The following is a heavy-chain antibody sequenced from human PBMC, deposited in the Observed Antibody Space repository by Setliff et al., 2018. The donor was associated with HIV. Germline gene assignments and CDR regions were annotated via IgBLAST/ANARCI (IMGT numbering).Heavy chain of an antibody. J-gene: IGHJ4*02. CDR1: GGSISSYY. Sequence: SETLSLTCTVSGGSISSYYWSWIRQPPGKGLEWIGYIYYSGSTKYNPSLKSRVTISADTSKNQFSLELSSVTAADTAVYYCARGPYCSGGSCYSSLDYWGQGTLVTV. D-gene: IGHD2-15*01. CDR2: IYYSGST. CDR3: ARGPYCSGGSCYSSLDY. V-gene: IGHV4-59*01.